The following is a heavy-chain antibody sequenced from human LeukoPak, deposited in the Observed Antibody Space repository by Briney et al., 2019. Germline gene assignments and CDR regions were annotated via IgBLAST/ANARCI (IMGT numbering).Heavy chain of an antibody. CDR3: ARVPRGVVPAAYFDY. CDR1: GYTFTGYY. D-gene: IGHD2-2*01. Sequence: GASVEVSCKASGYTFTGYYMHWVRQAPGQGLEWMGWINPNSGGTNYAQKFQGRVTMTRDTSISTAYMELSRLRSDDTAVYYCARVPRGVVPAAYFDYWGQGTLVTVSS. CDR2: INPNSGGT. V-gene: IGHV1-2*02. J-gene: IGHJ4*02.